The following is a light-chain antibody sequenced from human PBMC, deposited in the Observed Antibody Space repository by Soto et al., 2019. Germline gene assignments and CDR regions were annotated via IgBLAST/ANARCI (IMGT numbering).Light chain of an antibody. CDR3: KSHDSSLSAYV. J-gene: IGLJ1*01. Sequence: QSALTQPPSVSGAPGQRVTISCTGSSSNIGAGYDVHWYQQLPGTAPKLLIYGNSNRPSGVPDRFSGSKSGTSASLAITGLQAEDEADFYCKSHDSSLSAYVFGTGTKVT. V-gene: IGLV1-40*01. CDR1: SSNIGAGYD. CDR2: GNS.